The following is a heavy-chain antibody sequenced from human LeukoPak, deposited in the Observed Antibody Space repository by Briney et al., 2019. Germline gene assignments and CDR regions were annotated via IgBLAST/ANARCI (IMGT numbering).Heavy chain of an antibody. CDR3: ARHSPVGIFYFDY. CDR2: INHSGST. D-gene: IGHD1-26*01. V-gene: IGHV4-34*01. CDR1: GGSFSGYY. J-gene: IGHJ4*02. Sequence: PSETLSLTCAVYGGSFSGYYWSWIRQPPGKGLEWIGEINHSGSTNYNPSLKSRVTISVDTSKNQFFLKLSSVTAADTAVYYCARHSPVGIFYFDYWGQGTLVTVSS.